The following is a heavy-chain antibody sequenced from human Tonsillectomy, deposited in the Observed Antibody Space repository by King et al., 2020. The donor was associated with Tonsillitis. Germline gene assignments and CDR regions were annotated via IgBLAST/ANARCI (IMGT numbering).Heavy chain of an antibody. CDR1: GGSFSGYY. V-gene: IGHV4-34*01. J-gene: IGHJ3*02. CDR2: INHSGST. CDR3: ARGRFSKFRAFDI. Sequence: VQLQQWGAGLLKPSETLSLTCAVYGGSFSGYYWSWIRQPPGKGLEWIGEINHSGSTNYNPSLKSRVTISVDTSTNQFTLKLSSVTAADTAVYYCARGRFSKFRAFDIWGQGTMVTVSS.